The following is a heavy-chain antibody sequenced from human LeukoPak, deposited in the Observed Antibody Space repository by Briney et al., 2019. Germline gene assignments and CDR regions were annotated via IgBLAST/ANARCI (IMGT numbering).Heavy chain of an antibody. D-gene: IGHD6-13*01. CDR1: GYTFTGYY. V-gene: IGHV1-2*02. Sequence: ASVKVSCKASGYTFTGYYMHWVRQAPGQGLEWMGWINPNSGGTNYAQKFQGRVTMTRDTSISTAYMELSRLRSDDTAVYYCARVYSVRGPVVPVVVPSDYWGQGTLVTVSS. J-gene: IGHJ4*02. CDR2: INPNSGGT. CDR3: ARVYSVRGPVVPVVVPSDY.